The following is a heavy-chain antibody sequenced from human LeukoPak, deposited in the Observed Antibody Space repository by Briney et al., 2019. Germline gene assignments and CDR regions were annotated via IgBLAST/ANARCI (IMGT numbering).Heavy chain of an antibody. CDR2: IKQDGSEK. D-gene: IGHD3-22*01. V-gene: IGHV3-7*01. Sequence: GGSLRLSCAASGFTFSSYWMSWVRQAPGKGLEWVANIKQDGSEKYYVDSVKGRFTISRDNAKNSLYLQMNSLRAEDTAVYYCARGGRGLLYYYDGSGYYSYWGQGTLVTVSS. J-gene: IGHJ4*02. CDR3: ARGGRGLLYYYDGSGYYSY. CDR1: GFTFSSYW.